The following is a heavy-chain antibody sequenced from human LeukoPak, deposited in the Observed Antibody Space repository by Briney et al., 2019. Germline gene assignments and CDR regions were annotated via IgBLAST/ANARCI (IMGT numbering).Heavy chain of an antibody. CDR3: AHSSRWLYDFWSGYYLGGFDY. CDR1: GFSLSTSGVG. D-gene: IGHD3-3*01. V-gene: IGHV2-5*01. CDR2: IYWNDDK. J-gene: IGHJ4*02. Sequence: ESGPTLVNPTQTLTLTCTFSGFSLSTSGVGVGWIRQPPGKALEWLALIYWNDDKRYSPSLKSRLTITKDTSKNQVVLTMTNMDPVDTATYYCAHSSRWLYDFWSGYYLGGFDYWGQGTLVTVSS.